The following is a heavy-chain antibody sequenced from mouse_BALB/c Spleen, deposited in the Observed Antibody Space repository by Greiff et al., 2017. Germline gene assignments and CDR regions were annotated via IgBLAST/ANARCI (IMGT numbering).Heavy chain of an antibody. Sequence: EVKVVESGGGLVQPGGSLKLSCAASGFTFSSYTMSWVRQTPEKRLEWVAYISNGGGSTYYPDTVKGRFTISRDNAKNTLYLQMSSLKSEDTAMYYCARHNDYDGYAMDYWGQGTSVTVSS. J-gene: IGHJ4*01. V-gene: IGHV5-12-2*01. CDR1: GFTFSSYT. D-gene: IGHD2-4*01. CDR2: ISNGGGST. CDR3: ARHNDYDGYAMDY.